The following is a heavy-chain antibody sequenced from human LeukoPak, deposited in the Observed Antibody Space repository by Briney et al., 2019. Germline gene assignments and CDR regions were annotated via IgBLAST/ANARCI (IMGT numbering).Heavy chain of an antibody. CDR2: IYQSGGT. Sequence: SETLSLTCTVSGYSITDGYYWAWIRQPPGKGLEWIGNIYQSGGTYHNPSLKSRVTITVDTSKNQFSLKVNSVTAADTAVYYCARAGGSGSSPFDCWGQGTLVTVSS. J-gene: IGHJ4*02. D-gene: IGHD1-26*01. CDR1: GYSITDGYY. V-gene: IGHV4-38-2*02. CDR3: ARAGGSGSSPFDC.